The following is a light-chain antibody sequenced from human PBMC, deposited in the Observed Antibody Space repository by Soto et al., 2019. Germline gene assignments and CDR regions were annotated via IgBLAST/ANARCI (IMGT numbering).Light chain of an antibody. V-gene: IGKV3-15*01. CDR3: QQYYNWPWG. CDR2: GAS. J-gene: IGKJ1*01. Sequence: IVMTQSPASLSASPGERATISCRASQSVRSNLAWYQQKPGQAPRLLIYGASTMPTGIPARFSGSGSGTDFTLTISSLQSEDFAVYYCQQYYNWPWGFGQGTKVEIK. CDR1: QSVRSN.